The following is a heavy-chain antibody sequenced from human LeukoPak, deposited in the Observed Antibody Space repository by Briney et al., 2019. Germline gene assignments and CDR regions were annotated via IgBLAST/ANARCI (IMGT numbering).Heavy chain of an antibody. V-gene: IGHV1-69*13. D-gene: IGHD5-12*01. J-gene: IGHJ5*02. CDR1: GGTFSSYA. CDR3: ASDSGYGGYAVGNWFDP. Sequence: SVKVSCKASGGTFSSYAISWVRQAPGQGLEWMGGIIPIFGTANYAQKFQGRVTITADESTSTAYMELSSLRSEDTAVYYCASDSGYGGYAVGNWFDPWGQGTLVTVSS. CDR2: IIPIFGTA.